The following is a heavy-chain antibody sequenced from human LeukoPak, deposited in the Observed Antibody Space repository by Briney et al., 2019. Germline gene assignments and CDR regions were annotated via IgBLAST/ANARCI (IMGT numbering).Heavy chain of an antibody. V-gene: IGHV3-73*01. CDR2: IRSTANGYAT. D-gene: IGHD1-26*01. Sequence: GGSLRLSCAASGFTFSGSALHWVRQASGKGLEWVGRIRSTANGYATAYAASVKGRFTISRDDSKNTAYLQMDSLKTEDTAVYYCASRRGSNRPFDYWGQGTLVTVSS. CDR3: ASRRGSNRPFDY. J-gene: IGHJ4*02. CDR1: GFTFSGSA.